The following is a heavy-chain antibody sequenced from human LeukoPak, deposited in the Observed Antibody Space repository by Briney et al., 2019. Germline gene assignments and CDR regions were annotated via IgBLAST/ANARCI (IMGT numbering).Heavy chain of an antibody. CDR1: GFTFSNYW. J-gene: IGHJ6*04. Sequence: GGSLRLSCAASGFTFSNYWMTWVRQAPGKGLEWVANIKQDGSEKNYVDSVKGRFTISRDNAKNSLYLQMNSLRAEDTAVYYCAELGITMIGGVWGKGTTVTISS. CDR3: AELGITMIGGV. CDR2: IKQDGSEK. D-gene: IGHD3-10*02. V-gene: IGHV3-7*01.